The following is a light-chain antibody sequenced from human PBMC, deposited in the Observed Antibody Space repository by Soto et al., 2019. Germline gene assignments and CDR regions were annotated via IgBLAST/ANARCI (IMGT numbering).Light chain of an antibody. J-gene: IGKJ4*01. CDR2: DAS. Sequence: EIVLTQSPATLSLSPGERATLSCRASQSVSSYLAWYQQKPGQAPRLLIYDASNRATGIPARFSGSGSGTDFTLTISSLEPEDFAVYYRQQYGSSPLTFGGGTKVDIK. CDR3: QQYGSSPLT. CDR1: QSVSSY. V-gene: IGKV3-11*01.